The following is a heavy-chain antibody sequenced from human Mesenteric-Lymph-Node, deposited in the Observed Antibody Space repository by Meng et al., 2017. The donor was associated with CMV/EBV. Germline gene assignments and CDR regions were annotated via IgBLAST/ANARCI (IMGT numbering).Heavy chain of an antibody. J-gene: IGHJ6*02. V-gene: IGHV4-39*07. CDR3: ARDLTPSRGMDV. D-gene: IGHD3-16*01. CDR2: IYYSGST. Sequence: GSLRLSCTVSGGSISSGSYYWGWIRQPPGKGLEWIGSIYYSGSTYYNPSLKSRVTISVDTSKNQFSLKLSSVTAADTAVYYCARDLTPSRGMDVWGQGTTVTVSS. CDR1: GGSISSGSYY.